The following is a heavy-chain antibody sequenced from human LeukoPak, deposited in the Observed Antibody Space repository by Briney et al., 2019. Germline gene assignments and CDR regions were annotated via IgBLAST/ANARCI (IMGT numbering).Heavy chain of an antibody. Sequence: GGSLRLSCAASGFTFSSYGMHWVRQAPGKGLVWVSRINSDGSSTSYADSVKGRFTISRDNAKNTLYLQMNSLRAEDTAVYYCARDPGIVATIRGYFDYWGQGTLVTVSS. V-gene: IGHV3-74*01. CDR2: INSDGSST. D-gene: IGHD5-12*01. J-gene: IGHJ4*02. CDR1: GFTFSSYG. CDR3: ARDPGIVATIRGYFDY.